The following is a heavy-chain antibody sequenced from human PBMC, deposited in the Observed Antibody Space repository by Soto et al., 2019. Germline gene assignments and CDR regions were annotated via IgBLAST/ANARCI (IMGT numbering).Heavy chain of an antibody. Sequence: QVHLEESGPGMVKPSETLSLRCTVSNGCVRSDTHYWTWMRQSPGRGLEWIGHVYHVGSTHYNPSLESRVTISMDTSKNHFSLEVHSVTAADSTVYFCASKKIEVAGSVDNWGPGIEVAVSS. CDR1: NGCVRSDTHY. J-gene: IGHJ4*02. D-gene: IGHD2-15*01. V-gene: IGHV4-61*01. CDR2: VYHVGST. CDR3: ASKKIEVAGSVDN.